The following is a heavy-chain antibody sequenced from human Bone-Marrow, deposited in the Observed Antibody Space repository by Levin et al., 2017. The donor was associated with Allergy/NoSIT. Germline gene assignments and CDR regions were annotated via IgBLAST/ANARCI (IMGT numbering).Heavy chain of an antibody. CDR1: GFTFSSYS. V-gene: IGHV3-48*02. J-gene: IGHJ6*02. CDR2: ISSSSSTI. Sequence: GGSLRLSCAASGFTFSSYSMNWVRQAPGKGLEWVSYISSSSSTIYYADSVKGRFTISRDNAKNSLYLQMNSLRDEDTAVYYCARDSRGYCSSTSCYVIYYYYGMDVWGQGTTVTVSS. D-gene: IGHD2-2*01. CDR3: ARDSRGYCSSTSCYVIYYYYGMDV.